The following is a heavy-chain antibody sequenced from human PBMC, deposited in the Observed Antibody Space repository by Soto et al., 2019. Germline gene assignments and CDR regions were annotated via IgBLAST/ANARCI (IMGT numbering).Heavy chain of an antibody. CDR3: ARWGYDSSGYYRRPYYYYGMDV. CDR1: GYTFTSYY. CDR2: INPSGGST. J-gene: IGHJ6*02. Sequence: QVQLVQSGAEVKKPGASVKVSFKASGYTFTSYYMRWVRQAPGQGLEWMGIINPSGGSTSYAQKFQGRVTMTRDTSTSTVYMELSSLRSEDTAVYYCARWGYDSSGYYRRPYYYYGMDVWGQGTTVTVSS. V-gene: IGHV1-46*01. D-gene: IGHD3-22*01.